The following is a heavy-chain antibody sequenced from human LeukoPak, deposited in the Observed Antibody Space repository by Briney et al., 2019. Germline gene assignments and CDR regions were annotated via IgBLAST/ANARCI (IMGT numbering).Heavy chain of an antibody. Sequence: PSETLSLTCAVSGGSISNSNWWSWVRQPPGKGLEWIGEIYHSGSTNYNPSLKSRVTISVDKSKNQFSLKLSSVTAADTAVYYCARGRRQVVPDDPPTDHWGQGTLVTVST. J-gene: IGHJ5*02. CDR2: IYHSGST. CDR3: ARGRRQVVPDDPPTDH. D-gene: IGHD2-2*01. V-gene: IGHV4-4*02. CDR1: GGSISNSNW.